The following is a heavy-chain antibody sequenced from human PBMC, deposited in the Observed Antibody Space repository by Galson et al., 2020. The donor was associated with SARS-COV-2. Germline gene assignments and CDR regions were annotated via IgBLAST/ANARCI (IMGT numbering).Heavy chain of an antibody. Sequence: ASETLSLTCTVSSGPTSTYYWSWIRQPPGKGPEWIGYIYYSGSTTYNPSLESRVTISVDTSKNQFSLKLSSVTAADTAVYYCARLNYGSGAYYIDCWGQGTLVTVSS. V-gene: IGHV4-59*01. CDR1: SGPTSTYY. CDR2: IYYSGST. J-gene: IGHJ4*02. CDR3: ARLNYGSGAYYIDC. D-gene: IGHD3-10*01.